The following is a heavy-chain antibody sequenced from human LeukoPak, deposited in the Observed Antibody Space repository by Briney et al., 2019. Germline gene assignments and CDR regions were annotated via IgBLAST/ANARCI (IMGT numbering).Heavy chain of an antibody. V-gene: IGHV3-23*01. Sequence: GSLRPSCAASGFTFSSYAMSWVRQAPGKGLEWVSAISGSGGSTYYADSVKGRFTISRDNSKNTLYLQMNSLRAEDTAVYYCAKDLEDIVVVPAAIEYYYYYMDVWGKGTTVTVSS. CDR2: ISGSGGST. J-gene: IGHJ6*03. D-gene: IGHD2-2*01. CDR1: GFTFSSYA. CDR3: AKDLEDIVVVPAAIEYYYYYMDV.